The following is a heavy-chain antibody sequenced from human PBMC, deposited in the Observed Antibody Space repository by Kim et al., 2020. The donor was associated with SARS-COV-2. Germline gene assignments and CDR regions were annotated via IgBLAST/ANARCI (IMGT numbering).Heavy chain of an antibody. CDR1: GFTFGDYA. CDR3: TRVYVFCSSTSCYIPWFDP. CDR2: IRSKAYGGTT. J-gene: IGHJ5*02. Sequence: GGSLRLSCTASGFTFGDYAMSWFRQAPGKGLEWVGFIRSKAYGGTTEYAASVKGRFTISRDDSKSIAYLQMNSLKTEDTAVYYCTRVYVFCSSTSCYIPWFDPWGQGTLVTVSS. D-gene: IGHD2-2*02. V-gene: IGHV3-49*03.